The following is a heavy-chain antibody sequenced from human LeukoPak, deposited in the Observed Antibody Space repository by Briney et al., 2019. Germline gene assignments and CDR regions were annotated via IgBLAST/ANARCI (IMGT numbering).Heavy chain of an antibody. CDR2: ISSSGSTI. CDR3: ARDVYGDYPSWFDP. D-gene: IGHD4-17*01. V-gene: IGHV3-11*01. J-gene: IGHJ5*02. CDR1: GFTFSDYY. Sequence: GGSLRLSCAASGFTFSDYYMSWIRQAPGKGLEWVSYISSSGSTIYYADSVKGRFTISRDNAKNSLYLQMNSLRAEDTAVYYCARDVYGDYPSWFDPWGQGTLVTVSS.